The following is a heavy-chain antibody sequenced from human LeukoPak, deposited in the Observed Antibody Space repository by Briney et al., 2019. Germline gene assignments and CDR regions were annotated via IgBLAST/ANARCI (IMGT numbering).Heavy chain of an antibody. D-gene: IGHD6-19*01. CDR1: GFTFSSYV. CDR3: ARGLLPRGLAVARGLGH. Sequence: GRSLRLSCAASGFTFSSYVMHWVRQAPGKGLEWVAGISYDGKDKYYADFVKGRFTFSRDNSKNMLYLQMNSLKAEDTAVYFCARGLLPRGLAVARGLGHWGQGTLITVSS. V-gene: IGHV3-30*04. CDR2: ISYDGKDK. J-gene: IGHJ4*02.